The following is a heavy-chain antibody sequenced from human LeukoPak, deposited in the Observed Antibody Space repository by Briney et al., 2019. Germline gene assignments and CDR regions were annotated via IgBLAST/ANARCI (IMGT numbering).Heavy chain of an antibody. CDR3: AIHLVPAFDY. V-gene: IGHV4-39*01. J-gene: IGHJ4*02. CDR2: IYYSGST. Sequence: PSETLSLTCTVSGGSISSSSYYWGWIRQPPGKGLEWIGSIYYSGSTYYNPSLKSRVTISVDTSKNQFSLKLSSVTAADTAVYYCAIHLVPAFDYWGQGTLVTVSS. CDR1: GGSISSSSYY. D-gene: IGHD2-2*01.